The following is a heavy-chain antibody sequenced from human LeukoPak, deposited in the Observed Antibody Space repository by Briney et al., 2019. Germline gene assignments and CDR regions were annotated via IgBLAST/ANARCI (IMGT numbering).Heavy chain of an antibody. CDR1: GGSISSYY. Sequence: SETLSLTCTVSGGSISSYYWSWIRQPPGKGLEWIGYIYYSGSTNYNPSLKSRVTISVDTSKNQFSLKLSSVTAADTAVYYCARRSGSYLGYFDYWGQGTLVTVSS. CDR3: ARRSGSYLGYFDY. CDR2: IYYSGST. J-gene: IGHJ4*02. D-gene: IGHD1-26*01. V-gene: IGHV4-59*08.